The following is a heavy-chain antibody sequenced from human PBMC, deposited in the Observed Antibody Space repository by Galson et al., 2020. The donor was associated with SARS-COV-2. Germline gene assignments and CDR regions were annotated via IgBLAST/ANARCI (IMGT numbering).Heavy chain of an antibody. J-gene: IGHJ3*02. Sequence: GGSLRLSCAASGFTFSSYGMHWVRQAPGKGLEWVAVIWYDGSNKYYADSVKGRFTISRDNSKNTLYLQMNSLRAEDTAVYYCARGQNGYGDAFDIWGQGTMVTVSS. V-gene: IGHV3-33*01. CDR1: GFTFSSYG. CDR2: IWYDGSNK. D-gene: IGHD5-18*01. CDR3: ARGQNGYGDAFDI.